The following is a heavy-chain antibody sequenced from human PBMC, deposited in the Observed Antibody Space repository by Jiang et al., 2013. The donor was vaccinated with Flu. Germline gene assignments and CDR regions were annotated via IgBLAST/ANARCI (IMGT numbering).Heavy chain of an antibody. Sequence: SGAEVKKPGASVKVSCKVSGYTLTELSMHWVRQAPGKGLEWMGGFDPEDGETIYAQKFQGRVTMTEDTSTDTAYMELSSLRSEDTAVYYCATEPPNRMATIPDGDYWGQGTLVTVSS. CDR3: ATEPPNRMATIPDGDY. J-gene: IGHJ4*02. CDR1: GYTLTELS. CDR2: FDPEDGET. V-gene: IGHV1-24*01. D-gene: IGHD5-24*01.